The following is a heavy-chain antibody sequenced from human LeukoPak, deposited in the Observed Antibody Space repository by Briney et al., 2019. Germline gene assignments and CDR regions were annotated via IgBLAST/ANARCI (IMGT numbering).Heavy chain of an antibody. V-gene: IGHV3-7*01. D-gene: IGHD2-8*01. CDR2: IKQDGSEK. CDR1: GFTFSSYW. CDR3: ARDKGTLYLSSFDY. Sequence: GGSLRLSCAASGFTFSSYWMSWVRQAPGKGLEWVANIKQDGSEKYYVDSVKGRFTNSRDNAKNSLYLQMNSLRAEDTAVYYCARDKGTLYLSSFDYWGQGTLVTVSS. J-gene: IGHJ4*02.